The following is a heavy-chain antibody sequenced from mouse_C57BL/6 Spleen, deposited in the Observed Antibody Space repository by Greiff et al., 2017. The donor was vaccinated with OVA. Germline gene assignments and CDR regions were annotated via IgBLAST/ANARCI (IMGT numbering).Heavy chain of an antibody. D-gene: IGHD4-1*01. CDR2: IYPGDGDT. J-gene: IGHJ2*01. CDR1: GYAFSSSW. CDR3: ARSRGANWDNFDY. V-gene: IGHV1-82*01. Sequence: QVQLQQSGPELVKPGASVKISCKASGYAFSSSWMNWVKQRPGKGLEWIGRIYPGDGDTNYNGKFKGKATLTADKSSSTAYMQLSSLTSEDSAVYFCARSRGANWDNFDYWGQGTTLTVSS.